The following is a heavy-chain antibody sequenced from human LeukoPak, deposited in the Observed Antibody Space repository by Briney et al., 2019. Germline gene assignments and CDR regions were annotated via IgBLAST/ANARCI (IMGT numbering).Heavy chain of an antibody. D-gene: IGHD5-18*01. V-gene: IGHV4-4*07. CDR2: IYTSGST. CDR1: GGSISSYY. Sequence: ASETLSLTCTVSGGSISSYYWSWIRQPAGKGLEWIGRIYTSGSTNYNPSLKSRVTMSVDTSKNQFSLKLSSVTAADTAVYYRARGVTAMGPYYYYGMDVWGQGTTVTVSS. CDR3: ARGVTAMGPYYYYGMDV. J-gene: IGHJ6*02.